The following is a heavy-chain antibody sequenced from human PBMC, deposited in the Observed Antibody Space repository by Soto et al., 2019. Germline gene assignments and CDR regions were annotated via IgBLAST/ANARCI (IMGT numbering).Heavy chain of an antibody. CDR3: AREPRYYQGSGIPPDY. J-gene: IGHJ4*02. D-gene: IGHD3-10*01. CDR1: GFTFSDYY. V-gene: IGHV3-11*06. CDR2: ISSSSSFT. Sequence: QVQLVESGGGLVKPGGSLRLSCAASGFTFSDYYMTWIRQAPGKGLEWVSYISSSSSFTDYADSVKGRFSISRDNAKDSVYLQMDSLRAEDTAVYYCAREPRYYQGSGIPPDYWGQGTLVTVSS.